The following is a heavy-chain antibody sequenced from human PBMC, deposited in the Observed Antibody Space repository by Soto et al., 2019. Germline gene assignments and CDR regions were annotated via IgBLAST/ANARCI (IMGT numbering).Heavy chain of an antibody. CDR2: ISSNGGST. D-gene: IGHD2-15*01. CDR1: GFTFSSYA. Sequence: PGGSLRLSCSASGFTFSSYAVHWVRQAPGKGLEYVSAISSNGGSTYYADSVKGRFTISRDNSKNTLYLQMSSLRAEDTAVYYCVKGGDCSGGSCYLGYFDYWGQGTRVTVAS. J-gene: IGHJ4*02. CDR3: VKGGDCSGGSCYLGYFDY. V-gene: IGHV3-64D*06.